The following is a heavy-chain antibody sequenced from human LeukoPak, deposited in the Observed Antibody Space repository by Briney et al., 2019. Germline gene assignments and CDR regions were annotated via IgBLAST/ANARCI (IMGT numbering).Heavy chain of an antibody. CDR1: GFTFDDYA. J-gene: IGHJ4*02. Sequence: GGSLRLSCAASGFTFDDYAMHWVRQAPGKGLEWVSGISWNSGSIGYADSVKGRFTISRDNAKNSLYLQMNSLRAEDMALYYCAKGGGYNWNYKYYFDYWGQGTLVTVSS. CDR3: AKGGGYNWNYKYYFDY. CDR2: ISWNSGSI. D-gene: IGHD1-7*01. V-gene: IGHV3-9*03.